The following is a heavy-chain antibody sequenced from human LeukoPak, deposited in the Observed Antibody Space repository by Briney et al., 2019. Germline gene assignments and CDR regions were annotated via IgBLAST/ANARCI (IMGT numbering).Heavy chain of an antibody. D-gene: IGHD4-17*01. Sequence: SETLSLTCSVSGYSVRRGYFWGWIRQPPGKGLEWIGSISYRTSIYNPSLKSRVSMSIDTSKNQFSLNLSSVTAADTAVYYCASSGLPTVTTKYWGQGTVVTVSS. CDR3: ASSGLPTVTTKY. V-gene: IGHV4-38-2*02. CDR2: ISYRTS. CDR1: GYSVRRGYF. J-gene: IGHJ4*02.